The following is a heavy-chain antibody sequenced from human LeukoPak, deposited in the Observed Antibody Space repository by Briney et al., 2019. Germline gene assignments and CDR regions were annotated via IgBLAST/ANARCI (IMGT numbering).Heavy chain of an antibody. Sequence: PSETLSLTCAVSGGSISSSNWWSWVRQPPGKGLEWIGYIYYSGSTNYNPSLKSRVTISVDTSKNQFSLKLSSVTAADTAVYYCARGLYYDFWSGYYREFDYWGQGTLVTVSS. V-gene: IGHV4-4*02. D-gene: IGHD3-3*01. CDR2: IYYSGST. CDR3: ARGLYYDFWSGYYREFDY. J-gene: IGHJ4*02. CDR1: GGSISSSNW.